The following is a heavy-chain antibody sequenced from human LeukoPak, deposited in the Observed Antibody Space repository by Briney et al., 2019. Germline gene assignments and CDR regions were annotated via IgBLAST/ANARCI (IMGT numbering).Heavy chain of an antibody. CDR1: GGSFSGYY. CDR3: ARGEYYYDSSGYSPLNFDY. V-gene: IGHV4-34*01. J-gene: IGHJ4*02. D-gene: IGHD3-22*01. CDR2: INHSGST. Sequence: SETLSLACAVYGGSFSGYYWSWIRQPPGKGLEWIGEINHSGSTNYNPSLKSRVTISVDTSKNQFSLKLSSVTAADTAVYYCARGEYYYDSSGYSPLNFDYWGQGTLVTVSS.